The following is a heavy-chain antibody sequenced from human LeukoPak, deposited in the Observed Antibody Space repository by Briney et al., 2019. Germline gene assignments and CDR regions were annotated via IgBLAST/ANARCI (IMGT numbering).Heavy chain of an antibody. V-gene: IGHV3-23*01. CDR3: AKVQDIFGVVNNWFDP. J-gene: IGHJ5*02. CDR2: ISSSGGST. D-gene: IGHD3-3*02. Sequence: GGSLRLSCAASGFTFSSYAMSWVRQAPGKGLEWVSAISSSGGSTYYADSVKGRFTISRDNSKNTLYLQMNSLRAEDTAVYYCAKVQDIFGVVNNWFDPWGQGTLVTVSS. CDR1: GFTFSSYA.